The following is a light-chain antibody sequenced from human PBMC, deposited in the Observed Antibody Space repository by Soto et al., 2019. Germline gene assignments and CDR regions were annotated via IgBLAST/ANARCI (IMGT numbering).Light chain of an antibody. CDR2: GAS. CDR3: QQYGDSPLT. Sequence: NVLTQSPGTLSLSPGERATLSCRASQTVSGSYVAWYQQKPGQTPRLLIYGASSRATGIPDRFSGSGSGKDFTLTISRLEPEDFAVYHCQQYGDSPLTFGGGTKVDIK. CDR1: QTVSGSY. V-gene: IGKV3-20*01. J-gene: IGKJ4*01.